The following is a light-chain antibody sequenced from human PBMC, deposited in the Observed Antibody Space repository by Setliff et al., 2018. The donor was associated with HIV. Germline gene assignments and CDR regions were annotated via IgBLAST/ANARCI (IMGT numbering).Light chain of an antibody. CDR3: VLYMGNGVSV. CDR1: SGSVSTGHF. V-gene: IGLV8-61*01. Sequence: TVVTQEPSFSVSPGGTVTLTCGLRSGSVSTGHFPSWYQQTPGQTPRMLIYSTNTRSSGVPDRFSGSILGNRAALTITGAQADDECDYYCVLYMGNGVSVFGGGTKATVL. CDR2: STN. J-gene: IGLJ3*02.